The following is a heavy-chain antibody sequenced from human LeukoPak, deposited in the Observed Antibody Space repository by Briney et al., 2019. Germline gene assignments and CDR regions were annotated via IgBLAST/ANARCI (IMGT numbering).Heavy chain of an antibody. D-gene: IGHD3-9*01. V-gene: IGHV3-30*04. CDR1: GFTFSSYA. Sequence: GGSLRLSCAASGFTFSSYAMHWVRQAPGKGLEWVAVISYDGSNKYYADSVKGRFTISRDNSKNTLYLQMNSLRAEDTAVYYCAKDPLLRYFDWSSPYFDYWGQGTLVTVSS. CDR3: AKDPLLRYFDWSSPYFDY. J-gene: IGHJ4*02. CDR2: ISYDGSNK.